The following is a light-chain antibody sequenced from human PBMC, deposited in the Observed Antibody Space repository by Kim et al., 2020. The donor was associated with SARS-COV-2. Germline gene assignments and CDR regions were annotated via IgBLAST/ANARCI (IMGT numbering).Light chain of an antibody. V-gene: IGKV3-11*01. CDR2: DAS. Sequence: EIVLTQSPATLSLSPGERATLSCRASQSVSSHVAWYQHKFGQAPRLLIYDASNRATGIPARFSGSGSGTDFTLTISSLEPEEFAVYYCQQRNIWPRTFGQGSKVDIK. J-gene: IGKJ1*01. CDR1: QSVSSH. CDR3: QQRNIWPRT.